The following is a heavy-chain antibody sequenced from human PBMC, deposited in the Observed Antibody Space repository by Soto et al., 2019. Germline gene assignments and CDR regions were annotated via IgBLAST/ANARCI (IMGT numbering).Heavy chain of an antibody. J-gene: IGHJ5*02. CDR3: ARVTLKAGNWFDP. CDR1: GYTFTNYV. V-gene: IGHV1-2*02. Sequence: ASVKVSSKASGYTFTNYVVDLVRQATGQGFEWXGWXXPXXXXXTXXPKFQGRVTMTRDTSNTTAYTELRGLTSDDTAIYYCARVTLKAGNWFDPWGQGPLVTVSS. CDR2: XXPXXXXX.